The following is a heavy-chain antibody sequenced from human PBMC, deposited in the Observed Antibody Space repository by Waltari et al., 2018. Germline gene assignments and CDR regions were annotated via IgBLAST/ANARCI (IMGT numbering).Heavy chain of an antibody. Sequence: DVQVVESGGGLVQPGRSRRLSCTGSGFTFGDYPLSWFRQGPGKGLEGVGFIRSETYGGTIEYAAYVKGRFSISRDDSKSIAYLQMNGLKTDDTGVYYCARDQLAYGMDVWGQGTTVTVS. J-gene: IGHJ6*02. D-gene: IGHD2-2*01. CDR3: ARDQLAYGMDV. CDR2: IRSETYGGTI. CDR1: GFTFGDYP. V-gene: IGHV3-49*03.